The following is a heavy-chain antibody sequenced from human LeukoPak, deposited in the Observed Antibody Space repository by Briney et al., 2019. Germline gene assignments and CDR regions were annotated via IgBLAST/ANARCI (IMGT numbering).Heavy chain of an antibody. J-gene: IGHJ4*02. CDR3: ARHSSGGVVPDFDY. CDR1: GGSISSSSYY. Sequence: NPSETLSLTCTVSGGSISSSSYYWGWIRQPPGKGLEWIGSIYYSGSTYYNPSLKSRVTISVDTSKNQFSLTLSSVTAEDTAVYYCARHSSGGVVPDFDYWGQGTLVTVSS. V-gene: IGHV4-39*01. D-gene: IGHD3-3*01. CDR2: IYYSGST.